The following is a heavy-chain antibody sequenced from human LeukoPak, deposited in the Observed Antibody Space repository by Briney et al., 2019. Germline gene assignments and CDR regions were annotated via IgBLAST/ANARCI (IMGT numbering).Heavy chain of an antibody. J-gene: IGHJ4*02. Sequence: GGSLRLSCAASGFTFSSYGMHWVRQAPGKGLEWVAVISYDGSNKYYADSVKGRFTISRDNSKNTLYLQMNSLRAEDTAVYYCARDRGFLEWLLSDLDYWGQGTLVTVSS. CDR2: ISYDGSNK. CDR1: GFTFSSYG. CDR3: ARDRGFLEWLLSDLDY. V-gene: IGHV3-30*03. D-gene: IGHD3-3*01.